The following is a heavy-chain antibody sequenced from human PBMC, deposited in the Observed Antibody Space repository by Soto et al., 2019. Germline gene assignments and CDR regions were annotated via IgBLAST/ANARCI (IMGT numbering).Heavy chain of an antibody. CDR1: GFTFSNYW. CDR2: IKGDGSEI. D-gene: IGHD4-17*01. CDR3: ARHNSGDYCY. Sequence: EVQLVESGGGLVQPGGSLRLSCAVSGFTFSNYWMSWVRQAPGKGLEWVANIKGDGSEIHYLDTVKGRFTTSRDNAKNTLYMKVKYMGVGGTAGYYCARHNSGDYCYWGLGTVVTGS. V-gene: IGHV3-7*04. J-gene: IGHJ1*01.